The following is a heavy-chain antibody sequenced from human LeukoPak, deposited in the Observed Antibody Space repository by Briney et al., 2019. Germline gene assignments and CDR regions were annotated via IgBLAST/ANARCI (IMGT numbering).Heavy chain of an antibody. CDR3: TREFTSTSGD. Sequence: PSETLSLTCTVSGDSVSSPSHHWAWIRQPPGKGLGWIASIYYTGNTYYNPSLKSRLSISIDASKNYFSLKLSSVTAADTAVYFCTREFTSTSGDWGQGTLVTVSS. J-gene: IGHJ4*02. CDR1: GDSVSSPSHH. D-gene: IGHD1-1*01. CDR2: IYYTGNT. V-gene: IGHV4-39*02.